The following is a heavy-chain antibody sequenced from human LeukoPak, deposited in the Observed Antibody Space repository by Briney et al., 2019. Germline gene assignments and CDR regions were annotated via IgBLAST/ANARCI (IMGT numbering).Heavy chain of an antibody. Sequence: SETLSLTCTVSGGSISSGDYYWSWIRQPPGKGLEWIGYIYYSGSTYYNPSLKSRVTISVDTSKNQFSLKLSSVTAADTAVYYCARAAIWFGNWFDPWGQGTLVTVSS. V-gene: IGHV4-30-4*01. CDR1: GGSISSGDYY. J-gene: IGHJ5*02. CDR3: ARAAIWFGNWFDP. D-gene: IGHD3-10*01. CDR2: IYYSGST.